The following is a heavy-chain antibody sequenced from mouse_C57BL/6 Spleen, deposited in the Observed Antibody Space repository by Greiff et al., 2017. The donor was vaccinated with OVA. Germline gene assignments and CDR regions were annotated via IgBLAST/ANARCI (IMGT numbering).Heavy chain of an antibody. CDR2: INPNNGGT. CDR1: GYTFTDYY. V-gene: IGHV1-26*01. CDR3: ARSPSNWDWFAY. D-gene: IGHD4-1*01. J-gene: IGHJ3*01. Sequence: EVQLQQSGPELVKPGASVKISCKASGYTFTDYYMHWVKQSHGKSLEWIGDINPNNGGTSYNQKFKGKATLTVDKSSSTAYMELRSLTSEDSAVYYCARSPSNWDWFAYWGQGTLVTVSA.